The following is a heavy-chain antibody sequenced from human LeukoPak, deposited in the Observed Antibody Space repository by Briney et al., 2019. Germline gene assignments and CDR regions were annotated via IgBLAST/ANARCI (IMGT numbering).Heavy chain of an antibody. D-gene: IGHD2-2*01. V-gene: IGHV3-21*06. CDR3: ARDQGPFTNFDY. J-gene: IGHJ4*02. CDR2: ISSSSSNM. CDR1: GFTFSSYG. Sequence: GGSLRLSCAASGFTFSSYGMHRVRQAPGKGLEWVSSISSSSSNMYYADSVRGRFTISRDNAKNSLYLQMNSLRAEDTAVYYCARDQGPFTNFDYWGQGTLVTVSS.